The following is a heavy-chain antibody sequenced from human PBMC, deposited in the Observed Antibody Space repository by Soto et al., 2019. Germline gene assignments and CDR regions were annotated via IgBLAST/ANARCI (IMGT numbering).Heavy chain of an antibody. D-gene: IGHD3-22*01. V-gene: IGHV4-34*01. CDR1: GGSFSGYY. CDR2: INHSGST. Sequence: SETLSLTCAVYGGSFSGYYWGWIRQPPGKGLEWIGEINHSGSTNYNPSLKSRVTISVDTSKNQFSLKLSSVTAADTAVYYCARGRVGSRGYYYDSSGYTSLAIWGQGTLVTVSS. J-gene: IGHJ4*02. CDR3: ARGRVGSRGYYYDSSGYTSLAI.